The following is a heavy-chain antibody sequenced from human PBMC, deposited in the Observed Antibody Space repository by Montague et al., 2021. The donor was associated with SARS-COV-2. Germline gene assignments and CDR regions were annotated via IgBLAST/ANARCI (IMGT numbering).Heavy chain of an antibody. Sequence: VKPTQTLTLTCTFSGFSLSTSGMRVSWIRQPPGKALEWLARIDWDDDKYYSTSPKTRLTISKDTSKNQVVLTMTNMDPVDTATYYCARETGTTVSLDYWGQGTLVTVSS. V-gene: IGHV2-70*04. CDR3: ARETGTTVSLDY. D-gene: IGHD1-7*01. CDR1: GFSLSTSGMR. CDR2: IDWDDDK. J-gene: IGHJ4*02.